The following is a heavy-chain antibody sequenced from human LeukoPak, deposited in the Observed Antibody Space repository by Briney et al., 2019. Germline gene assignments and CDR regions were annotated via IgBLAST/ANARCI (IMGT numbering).Heavy chain of an antibody. CDR3: ARDLYSKSIPELSLDY. V-gene: IGHV3-33*01. D-gene: IGHD1-14*01. Sequence: GGALRLSCAASGFTFSSYGMHWVRQAPGKGLEGVAVIWYDGTNKYYADSVKGRFTISRDNSKNTLYLQMKSLRAEDTAVYYCARDLYSKSIPELSLDYWGQGTLLTVSS. CDR2: IWYDGTNK. J-gene: IGHJ4*02. CDR1: GFTFSSYG.